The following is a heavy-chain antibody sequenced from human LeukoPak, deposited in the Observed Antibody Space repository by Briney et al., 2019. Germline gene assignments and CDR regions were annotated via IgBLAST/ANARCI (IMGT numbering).Heavy chain of an antibody. D-gene: IGHD5-12*01. V-gene: IGHV4-30-2*01. Sequence: PSQTLSLTCAVSGGSISSGGYSWSWLRQPPGKGLEWIGYIYHSGSTYYNPSLKSRVTISVDRSKNQFSLKLSSVTAADTAVYYRARVDIVATNYFDYWGQGTLVTVSS. CDR2: IYHSGST. CDR1: GGSISSGGYS. CDR3: ARVDIVATNYFDY. J-gene: IGHJ4*02.